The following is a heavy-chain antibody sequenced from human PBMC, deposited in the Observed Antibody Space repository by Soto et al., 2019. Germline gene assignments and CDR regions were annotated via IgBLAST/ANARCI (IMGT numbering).Heavy chain of an antibody. D-gene: IGHD1-26*01. CDR3: ACESGMGYYYYGMDV. CDR1: GFTFSSCG. V-gene: IGHV3-30*03. J-gene: IGHJ6*02. CDR2: ISYDGSNK. Sequence: GGSLRLSCAASGFTFSSCGMHWVRQAPGKGLEWVAVISYDGSNKYYADSVKGRFTISRDNSKNTLYLQMNSLRAEDTAVYYCACESGMGYYYYGMDVWGQGTTVTVSS.